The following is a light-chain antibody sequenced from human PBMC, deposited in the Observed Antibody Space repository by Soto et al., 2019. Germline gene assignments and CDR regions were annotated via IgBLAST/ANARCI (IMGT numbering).Light chain of an antibody. CDR3: QQYYDSPPP. V-gene: IGKV4-1*01. CDR2: WAS. J-gene: IGKJ1*01. CDR1: QSVLYTSNNKNY. Sequence: DIMMTQSPDSLAVSLGERATINCKSSQSVLYTSNNKNYLAWYQQKPRQSPKLLISWASTRESGVPDRFSGSGSGSDFTLSISGPQAEDVAVYYCQQYYDSPPPFGQGTKVDIX.